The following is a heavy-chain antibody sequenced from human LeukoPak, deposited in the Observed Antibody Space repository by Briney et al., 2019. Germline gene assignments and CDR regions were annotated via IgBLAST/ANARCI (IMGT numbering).Heavy chain of an antibody. CDR1: GFTFSSYA. D-gene: IGHD3-16*02. J-gene: IGHJ3*02. Sequence: GGSLRLSCAASGFTFSSYAMSWVRQAPGKGLEWVSAISGSGGSTYYADSVKGRFTISRDNAKNSLYLQMNSLRAEDTAVYYCARDLIGSLGTFDIWGQGTMVTVSS. CDR3: ARDLIGSLGTFDI. CDR2: ISGSGGST. V-gene: IGHV3-23*01.